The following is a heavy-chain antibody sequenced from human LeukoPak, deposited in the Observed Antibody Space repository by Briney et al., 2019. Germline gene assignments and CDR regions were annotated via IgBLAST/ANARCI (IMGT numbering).Heavy chain of an antibody. Sequence: PSETLSLTCTVSGGSISNEGDYWSWIRQPPRKGLEWIGRIYNSGTTNYNPSVKSRITMSVDTSKNQFSLNLRSVTAADTAVYYCAREGTLGSGWYGYWGQGTLVTVSS. V-gene: IGHV4-61*02. CDR3: AREGTLGSGWYGY. D-gene: IGHD6-19*01. J-gene: IGHJ4*02. CDR1: GGSISNEGDY. CDR2: IYNSGTT.